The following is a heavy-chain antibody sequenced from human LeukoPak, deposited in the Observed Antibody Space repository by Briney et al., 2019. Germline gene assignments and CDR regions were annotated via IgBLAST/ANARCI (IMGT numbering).Heavy chain of an antibody. CDR1: GGSTSSYY. CDR3: ARVHMSLGELSLHYVFDI. D-gene: IGHD3-16*02. J-gene: IGHJ3*02. V-gene: IGHV4-59*01. Sequence: SETLSLTCTVSGGSTSSYYWSWIRQPPGKGLEWIGYIFYSGSTNYHPSLKSRVAISVDTSKNQFSLKLSSVTAADTAMYYCARVHMSLGELSLHYVFDIWGQGTMVTVSS. CDR2: IFYSGST.